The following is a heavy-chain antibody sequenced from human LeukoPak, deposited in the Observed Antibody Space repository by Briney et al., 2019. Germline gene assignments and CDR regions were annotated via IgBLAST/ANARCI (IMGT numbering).Heavy chain of an antibody. V-gene: IGHV3-48*04. CDR1: GFTFSSYS. Sequence: GGSLRLSCAASGFTFSSYSMHWVRQAPGKGLEWVSYISSSSGTIYYADSVKGRFTISRDNAKNSLCLQTNSLRAEDTAVYYCARTTTVALDYWGQGTLVTVSS. D-gene: IGHD4-23*01. J-gene: IGHJ4*02. CDR2: ISSSSGTI. CDR3: ARTTTVALDY.